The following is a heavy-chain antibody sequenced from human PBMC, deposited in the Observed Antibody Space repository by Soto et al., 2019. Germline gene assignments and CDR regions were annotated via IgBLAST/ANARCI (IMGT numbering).Heavy chain of an antibody. D-gene: IGHD1-26*01. V-gene: IGHV4-59*01. CDR2: IYHSGST. CDR3: ARGVGSSPPRY. CDR1: GGSISSYY. J-gene: IGHJ4*02. Sequence: SETLSLTCTVSGGSISSYYWSWIRQPPGKGLEWIGYIYHSGSTNYNPSLKSRVTISVDTSKNQFSLKLSSVTAADTAVYYCARGVGSSPPRYWGRGTLVTVSS.